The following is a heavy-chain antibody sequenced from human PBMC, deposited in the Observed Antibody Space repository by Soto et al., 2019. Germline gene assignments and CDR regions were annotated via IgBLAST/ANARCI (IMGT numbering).Heavy chain of an antibody. D-gene: IGHD6-13*01. CDR1: GFTFSSYA. CDR3: VKDESINWYSGHFRH. J-gene: IGHJ1*01. CDR2: ISGSGGST. V-gene: IGHV3-23*01. Sequence: QTXESLRLSFAASGFTFSSYAMSWVRQAPGKGLEWVSAISGSGGSTYYADSVKGRFAISRDNAKNSLHLQMNSLSAEDTAFYYCVKDESINWYSGHFRHWGQGTLVTVSS.